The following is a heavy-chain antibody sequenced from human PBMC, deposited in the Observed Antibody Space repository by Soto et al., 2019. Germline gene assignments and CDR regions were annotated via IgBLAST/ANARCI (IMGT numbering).Heavy chain of an antibody. D-gene: IGHD5-12*01. V-gene: IGHV3-30*18. CDR3: AKAVDIYGMDV. Sequence: GGSLRLSCAASGFTFSSYGMHWVRQAPGKGLEWVAVISYDGSNKYYADSVKGRFTISRDNSKNTLYLQMNSPRAEDTAVYYCAKAVDIYGMDVWGQGTTVTVSS. CDR1: GFTFSSYG. J-gene: IGHJ6*02. CDR2: ISYDGSNK.